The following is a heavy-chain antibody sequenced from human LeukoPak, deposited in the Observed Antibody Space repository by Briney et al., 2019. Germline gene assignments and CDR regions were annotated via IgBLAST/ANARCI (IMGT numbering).Heavy chain of an antibody. V-gene: IGHV1-18*01. CDR2: SNAYNGNT. Sequence: ASVKVSCKASGYTFTSYGISWVRQAHGQGREWRGWSNAYNGNTNSAQNLQRRVTMTTAPSTSTAYMELRSLISDDTAVYYCARVHLRLPPYYGMYVWVQGTTVTVSS. CDR1: GYTFTSYG. D-gene: IGHD6-25*01. CDR3: ARVHLRLPPYYGMYV. J-gene: IGHJ6*02.